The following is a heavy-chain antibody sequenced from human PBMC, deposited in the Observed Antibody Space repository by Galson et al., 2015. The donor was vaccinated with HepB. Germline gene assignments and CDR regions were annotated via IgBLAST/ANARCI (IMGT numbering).Heavy chain of an antibody. V-gene: IGHV1-46*03. CDR2: INPSADST. CDR3: ARDLRMNEWELPDY. Sequence: SVKVSCKASGYSFTTYYIHWVRQAPGQGLEWMGIINPSADSTSYAEKFQGRVSMTRDKSTTTVFMELSSLRSEDTAVYYCARDLRMNEWELPDYWGQGTLVIVSS. D-gene: IGHD1-26*01. CDR1: GYSFTTYY. J-gene: IGHJ4*02.